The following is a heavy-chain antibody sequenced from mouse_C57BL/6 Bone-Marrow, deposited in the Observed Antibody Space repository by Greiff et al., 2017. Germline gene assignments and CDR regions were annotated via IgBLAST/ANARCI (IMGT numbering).Heavy chain of an antibody. V-gene: IGHV7-1*01. CDR1: GFTFSDFY. Sequence: EVQLMESGGGLVQSGRSLRLSCATSGFTFSDFYMEWVRQAPGKGLEWIAASRNKANDYTTEYSASVKGRFIVSRDTSQSILYLQMNALRAEDTAIYYCAREIYYDYDGYFDVWGTGTTVTVSS. D-gene: IGHD2-4*01. CDR2: SRNKANDYTT. J-gene: IGHJ1*03. CDR3: AREIYYDYDGYFDV.